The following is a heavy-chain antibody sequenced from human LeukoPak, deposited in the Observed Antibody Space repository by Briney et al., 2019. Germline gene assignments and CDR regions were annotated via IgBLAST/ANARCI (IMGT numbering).Heavy chain of an antibody. V-gene: IGHV3-53*01. J-gene: IGHJ6*02. D-gene: IGHD1-26*01. CDR2: IYSGGST. Sequence: XRLSXXXSGXTXXSNYMSWVRQAPGKGLEWVSVIYSGGSTYYADSVKGRFTISRDNSKNTLYLQMNSLRAEDTAVYYCARGGREADYYYYYYGMDVWGQGTTVTVSS. CDR3: ARGGREADYYYYYYGMDV. CDR1: GXTXXSNY.